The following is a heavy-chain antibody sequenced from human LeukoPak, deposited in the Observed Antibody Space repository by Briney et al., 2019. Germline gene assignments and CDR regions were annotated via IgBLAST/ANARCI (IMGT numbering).Heavy chain of an antibody. CDR3: AKAPVTTCRGAYCYPFDY. J-gene: IGHJ4*02. V-gene: IGHV3-23*01. CDR1: GFNFSNFG. Sequence: GGSLRLSCAASGFNFSNFGMSWVRQAPGKGLEWVSAISGSGGSTYYADSVKGRFTISRDNSKNTLYLQMNSLRAEDTAVYYCAKAPVTTCRGAYCYPFDYWGQGTLVTVSS. CDR2: ISGSGGST. D-gene: IGHD2-21*01.